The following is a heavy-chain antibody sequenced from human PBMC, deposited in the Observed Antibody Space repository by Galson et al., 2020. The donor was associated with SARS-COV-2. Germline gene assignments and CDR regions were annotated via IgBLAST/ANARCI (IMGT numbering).Heavy chain of an antibody. J-gene: IGHJ4*02. D-gene: IGHD3-22*01. Sequence: SETLSLTCTVSGGSISSSSYYWGWIRQPPGKGLEWIGSIYYSGSTYYNPSLKSRVTISVDTSKNQFSLKLSSVTAADTAVYYCARGFYDSSGYWGAHIDYWGQGTLVTVSS. CDR1: GGSISSSSYY. V-gene: IGHV4-39*07. CDR2: IYYSGST. CDR3: ARGFYDSSGYWGAHIDY.